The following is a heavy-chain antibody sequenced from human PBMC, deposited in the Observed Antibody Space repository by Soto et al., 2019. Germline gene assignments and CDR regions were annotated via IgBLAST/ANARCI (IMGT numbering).Heavy chain of an antibody. J-gene: IGHJ4*02. D-gene: IGHD6-13*01. CDR2: MNPNSGNT. CDR1: GYTFTSYD. Sequence: ASVKVSCKASGYTFTSYDINWVRQATGQGLEWMGWMNPNSGNTGYAQKFQGRVTMTRNTSISTAYMELSSLRSEDTAVYYCARGQSSRGQQLVLGFAYWGQGTLVTVSS. V-gene: IGHV1-8*01. CDR3: ARGQSSRGQQLVLGFAY.